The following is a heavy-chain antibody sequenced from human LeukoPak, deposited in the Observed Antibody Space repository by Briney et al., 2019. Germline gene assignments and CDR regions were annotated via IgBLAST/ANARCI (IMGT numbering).Heavy chain of an antibody. J-gene: IGHJ4*02. D-gene: IGHD2-2*01. CDR3: ARVSEIVVVPAAHLDY. CDR1: GYTFTGYY. Sequence: ASVKVSCKASGYTFTGYYMHWVRQAPGQGLEWMGWINPNSGGTNYAQKFQGGVTMTRDTSISTAYMELSRLTSDDTAVYYCARVSEIVVVPAAHLDYWGQGTLVTVSS. CDR2: INPNSGGT. V-gene: IGHV1-2*02.